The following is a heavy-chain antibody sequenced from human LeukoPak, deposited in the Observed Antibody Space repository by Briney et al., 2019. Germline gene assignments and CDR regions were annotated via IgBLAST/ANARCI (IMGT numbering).Heavy chain of an antibody. CDR2: IYNNGNT. CDR3: AREVTGGNPFDY. D-gene: IGHD4-23*01. CDR1: GFTVSSNY. Sequence: GGSLRLPCAASGFTVSSNYMSWVRQAPGKGLEWVSVIYNNGNTYYADSVKGRFTISRDNSKNTLYLQMNSLRAEDTAVYYCAREVTGGNPFDYWGQGTLVTVSS. V-gene: IGHV3-53*01. J-gene: IGHJ4*02.